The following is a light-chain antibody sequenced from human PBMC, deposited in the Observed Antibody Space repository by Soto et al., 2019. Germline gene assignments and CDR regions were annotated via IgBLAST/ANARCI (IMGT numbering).Light chain of an antibody. CDR2: ADN. CDR1: SSNIGGNS. Sequence: QSVLTQPPSVSAAPGQKVTMSCSGSSSNIGGNSVTWYHQLPGAAPNLLIHADNKPPLGIPDRFSGSKSATSATLGITGFQTGDEADYYCGSWDSSLSAYVFGTGTKVTVL. J-gene: IGLJ1*01. CDR3: GSWDSSLSAYV. V-gene: IGLV1-51*01.